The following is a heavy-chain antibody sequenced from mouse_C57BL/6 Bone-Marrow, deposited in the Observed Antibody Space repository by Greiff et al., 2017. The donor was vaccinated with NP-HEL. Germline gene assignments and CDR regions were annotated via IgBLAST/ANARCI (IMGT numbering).Heavy chain of an antibody. CDR3: ARKYYGSSSFAY. Sequence: QVQLQQPGAELVKPGASVKLSCKASGYTFTSYWMHWVKQRPGQGLEWIGMIHPNSGSTNYNEKFKSKATLTVDKSSSTAYMQLSSLTSEDSAVYYCARKYYGSSSFAYWGQGTLVTVPA. J-gene: IGHJ3*01. CDR2: IHPNSGST. CDR1: GYTFTSYW. V-gene: IGHV1-64*01. D-gene: IGHD1-1*01.